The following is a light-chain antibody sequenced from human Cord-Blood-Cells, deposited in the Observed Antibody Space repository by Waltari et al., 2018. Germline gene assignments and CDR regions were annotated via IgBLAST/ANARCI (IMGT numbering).Light chain of an antibody. Sequence: DIQMTQSPSSLSASVGDRVTITCQASQEISNYLNLYQQKPGKAPKLLIYDASNLETGAPSRFSGSGSGTDFTLTISSLQHEDIATYYCQQYDNLPYTFGQGTKLEIK. CDR1: QEISNY. CDR2: DAS. V-gene: IGKV1-33*01. CDR3: QQYDNLPYT. J-gene: IGKJ2*01.